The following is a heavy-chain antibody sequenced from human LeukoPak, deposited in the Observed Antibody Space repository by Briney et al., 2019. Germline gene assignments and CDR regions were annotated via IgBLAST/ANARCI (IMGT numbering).Heavy chain of an antibody. J-gene: IGHJ4*02. V-gene: IGHV3-23*01. Sequence: GGSLRLSCAASGFTFSTYAMSWVRQASGKRLEWVSGISGSGGSTYYTNSVKGRFTISRDNSKNTLYLQMNSLRAEDTAVYYCAKGDKPVIAMVKFDYWGQGTLVTVSS. D-gene: IGHD5-18*01. CDR2: ISGSGGST. CDR3: AKGDKPVIAMVKFDY. CDR1: GFTFSTYA.